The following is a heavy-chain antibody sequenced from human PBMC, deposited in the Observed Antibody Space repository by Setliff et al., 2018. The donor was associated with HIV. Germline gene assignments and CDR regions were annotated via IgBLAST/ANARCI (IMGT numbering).Heavy chain of an antibody. CDR1: GYSISSGFY. CDR3: AREGSYYDILTDNNWFDS. CDR2: INHSGSS. J-gene: IGHJ5*01. D-gene: IGHD3-9*01. V-gene: IGHV4-34*01. Sequence: SETLSLTCAVSGYSISSGFYWSWIRQPPGKGLEWIGEINHSGSSNYNPSLKSRVTISVDTSKNQFSLKLNSVTAADTAMYYCAREGSYYDILTDNNWFDSWGQGTLVTVSS.